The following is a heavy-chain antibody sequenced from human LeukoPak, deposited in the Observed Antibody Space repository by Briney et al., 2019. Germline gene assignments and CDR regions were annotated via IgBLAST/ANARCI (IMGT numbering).Heavy chain of an antibody. CDR3: AREDTDYGAGY. V-gene: IGHV4-61*02. CDR1: GGSIRSPSYY. J-gene: IGHJ4*02. Sequence: SQTLSLTCTVSGGSIRSPSYYWSWIRQSADKKLEWIGRIFSSGSTSFNPSLQSRVIISLDTSRNQFSLRLSSVTAADSAFYYCAREDTDYGAGYWGQGTLVTVSS. D-gene: IGHD4-17*01. CDR2: IFSSGST.